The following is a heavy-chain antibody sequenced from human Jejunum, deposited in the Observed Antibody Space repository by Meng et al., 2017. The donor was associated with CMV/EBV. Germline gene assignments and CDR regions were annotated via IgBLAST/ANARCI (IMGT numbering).Heavy chain of an antibody. D-gene: IGHD3-22*01. V-gene: IGHV3-23*01. CDR1: AFAFSSFA. CDR3: ANPNYYDSNGAY. J-gene: IGHJ4*02. Sequence: ASAFAFSSFAMSWVRQAPGKGLEWVSSIKGSGDKTYYADSVKGRFTISRDNSKTTLYLQMNSLRADDTAVYYCANPNYYDSNGAYWGQGTLVTVSS. CDR2: IKGSGDKT.